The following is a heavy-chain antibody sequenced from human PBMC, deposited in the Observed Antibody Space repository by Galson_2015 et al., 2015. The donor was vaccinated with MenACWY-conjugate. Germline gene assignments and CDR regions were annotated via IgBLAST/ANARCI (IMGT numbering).Heavy chain of an antibody. V-gene: IGHV5-51*01. D-gene: IGHD1-26*01. CDR3: ARRGQLGIGGATHDAFDI. J-gene: IGHJ3*02. Sequence: IIYPGDSDTRYSPSFQGQVTISADKSISTAYLQWSSLKASDTVMYYCARRGQLGIGGATHDAFDIWGQGTMVTVSS. CDR2: IYPGDSDT.